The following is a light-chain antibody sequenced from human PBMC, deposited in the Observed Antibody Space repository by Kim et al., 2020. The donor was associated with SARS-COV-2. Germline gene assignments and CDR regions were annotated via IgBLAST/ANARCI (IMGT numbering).Light chain of an antibody. CDR1: SSDVGGYNY. Sequence: QSALTQPRSVSGSPGQSVTLSCTGTSSDVGGYNYVSWFQQHPGKVPKLVIHDVTKRPSGVPDRFSGSKSGNTASLTISGLLAEDEADYYCCSYSGTSSVIFGGGTQLTVL. CDR3: CSYSGTSSVI. CDR2: DVT. J-gene: IGLJ2*01. V-gene: IGLV2-11*01.